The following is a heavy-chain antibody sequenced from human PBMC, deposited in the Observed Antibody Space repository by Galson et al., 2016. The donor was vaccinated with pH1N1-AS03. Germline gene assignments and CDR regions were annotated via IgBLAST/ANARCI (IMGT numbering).Heavy chain of an antibody. CDR1: GLSVAKSY. CDR3: ARVDSSTYSDGWVPFDY. CDR2: IYTRGGT. D-gene: IGHD5-24*01. J-gene: IGHJ4*02. V-gene: IGHV3-53*01. Sequence: SLRLSCAVSGLSVAKSYMSWVRQAPGKGLEWVSSIYTRGGTFYTDSVRGRFTISRDDSKNTLYLQMNSLRAADTAMYHCARVDSSTYSDGWVPFDYWGQGTLVTVSS.